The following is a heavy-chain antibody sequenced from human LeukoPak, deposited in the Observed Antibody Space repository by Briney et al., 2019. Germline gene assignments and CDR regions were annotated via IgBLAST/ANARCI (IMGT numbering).Heavy chain of an antibody. J-gene: IGHJ4*02. V-gene: IGHV4-34*01. CDR2: TNHSGST. CDR1: GGSFSGYY. Sequence: PSETLSLTCAVYGGSFSGYYWSWIRQPPGKGLDRIGETNHSGSTNYNPSPKSRVTISVDTSKNQFSLKLSSVTAADTAVYYCARAHYGSGSDFDYWGQGTLVTVSS. D-gene: IGHD3-10*01. CDR3: ARAHYGSGSDFDY.